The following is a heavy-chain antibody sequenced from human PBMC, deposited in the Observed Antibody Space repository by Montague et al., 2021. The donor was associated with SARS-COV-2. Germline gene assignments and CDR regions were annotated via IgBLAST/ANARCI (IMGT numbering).Heavy chain of an antibody. CDR1: GGPISGSSDY. V-gene: IGHV4-39*07. Sequence: SETLSLTCTVTGGPISGSSDYWGWIRQSPGKGLEWIASVDYSGNTYYSPSLKSRLTISVETSKNQFSLKLTSVTAADTALYYCAKRESSYGWRDWGQGTLVTASS. J-gene: IGHJ4*02. CDR2: VDYSGNT. D-gene: IGHD3-16*02. CDR3: AKRESSYGWRD.